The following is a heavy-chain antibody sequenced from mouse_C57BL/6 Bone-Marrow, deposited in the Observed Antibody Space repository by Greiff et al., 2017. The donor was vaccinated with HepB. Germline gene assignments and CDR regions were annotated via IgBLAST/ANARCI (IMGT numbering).Heavy chain of an antibody. V-gene: IGHV3-8*01. CDR2: ISYSGST. Sequence: EVHLVESGPGLAKPSQTLSLTCSVTGYSITSDYWNWIRKFPGNKLEYMGYISYSGSTYYNPSLKSRISITRDTSKNQYYLQLNSVTTEDTATYYCASSYDYEGVWFAYWGQGTLVTVSA. CDR3: ASSYDYEGVWFAY. D-gene: IGHD2-4*01. J-gene: IGHJ3*01. CDR1: GYSITSDY.